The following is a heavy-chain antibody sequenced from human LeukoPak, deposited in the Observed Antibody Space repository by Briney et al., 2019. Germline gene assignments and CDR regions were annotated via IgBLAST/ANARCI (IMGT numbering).Heavy chain of an antibody. CDR1: GGSISSSYSY. J-gene: IGHJ6*03. CDR2: IYHSGIT. D-gene: IGHD3-22*01. Sequence: SETLSLTCTVSGGSISSSYSYWGWIRQPPGKGLEWIGNIYHSGITYYNHFNSSLKSRVTISIDTSKNQFSLKLSSVTAADTAVYYCARVIHGYYDTMDVWGKGTTVTISS. V-gene: IGHV4-39*07. CDR3: ARVIHGYYDTMDV.